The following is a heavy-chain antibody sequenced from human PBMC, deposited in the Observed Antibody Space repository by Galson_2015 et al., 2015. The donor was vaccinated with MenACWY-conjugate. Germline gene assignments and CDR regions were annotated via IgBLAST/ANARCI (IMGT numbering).Heavy chain of an antibody. J-gene: IGHJ4*02. Sequence: KGLEWVSAISGSGGSTYYADSVKGRFTISRDNSKNTLYLQMSSLRAEDTAVYYCVKGRITMIVGSVFHYWGQGTLVTVSS. CDR3: VKGRITMIVGSVFHY. CDR2: ISGSGGST. D-gene: IGHD3-22*01. V-gene: IGHV3-23*01.